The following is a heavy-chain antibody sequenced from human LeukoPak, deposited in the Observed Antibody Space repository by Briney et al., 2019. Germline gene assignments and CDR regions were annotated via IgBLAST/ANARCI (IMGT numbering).Heavy chain of an antibody. V-gene: IGHV3-23*01. CDR3: AKPAYCSGGSCYSIGYFDY. Sequence: PGGSLRLSCAASGFTSSSYAMSWVRQAPGKGLEWVSGMSGSGGSTYYADSVKGRFTISRDNSKNTLYLQMNSLRAEDTAVYYCAKPAYCSGGSCYSIGYFDYWGQGTLVTVSS. J-gene: IGHJ4*02. D-gene: IGHD2-15*01. CDR2: MSGSGGST. CDR1: GFTSSSYA.